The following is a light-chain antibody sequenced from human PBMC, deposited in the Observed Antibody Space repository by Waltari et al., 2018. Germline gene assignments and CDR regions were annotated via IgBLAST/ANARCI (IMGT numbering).Light chain of an antibody. CDR2: KAS. CDR1: QSISNW. V-gene: IGKV1-5*03. Sequence: DIQISQCPSTLSASVGDRVTITGRASQSISNWLAWYQQKAGTAPNLLIYKASSIGRGVPSRLSGSGSETEFTLTISSLQSADLGTYYCQQSNTYATFGQGTKLEIK. J-gene: IGKJ2*01. CDR3: QQSNTYAT.